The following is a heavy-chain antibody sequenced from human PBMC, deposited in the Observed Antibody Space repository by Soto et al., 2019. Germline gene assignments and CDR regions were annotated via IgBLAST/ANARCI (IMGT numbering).Heavy chain of an antibody. Sequence: QVQLQESGPGLVKPSQTLSLTCTVSGGSISSGDYYWSWIRQTPGKGLEWIGYIYYSGSTYYNPSLKSRVTQSVDTSKHQFSLKLSSVAAAETAVYYCASERPDGGRLAPWGQGTLVTVSS. J-gene: IGHJ5*02. V-gene: IGHV4-30-4*01. D-gene: IGHD6-25*01. CDR2: IYYSGST. CDR3: ASERPDGGRLAP. CDR1: GGSISSGDYY.